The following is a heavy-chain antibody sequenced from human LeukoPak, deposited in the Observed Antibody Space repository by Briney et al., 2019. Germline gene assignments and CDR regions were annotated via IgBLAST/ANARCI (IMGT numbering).Heavy chain of an antibody. V-gene: IGHV3-13*04. D-gene: IGHD1-26*01. CDR3: ARGMGATTQSLFDQ. CDR1: GFTFSSYD. Sequence: PGGSLRLSCAASGFTFSSYDMHWVRQATGKGLEWVSGIGTTGDTYYPGSVKGRFTISRENAKNSLYPQMNSLRAGDTAVYYCARGMGATTQSLFDQWGQGTLVTVSS. J-gene: IGHJ4*02. CDR2: IGTTGDT.